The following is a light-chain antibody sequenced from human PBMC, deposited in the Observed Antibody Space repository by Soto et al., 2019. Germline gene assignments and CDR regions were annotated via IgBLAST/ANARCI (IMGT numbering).Light chain of an antibody. V-gene: IGLV2-8*01. J-gene: IGLJ3*02. Sequence: QSVLTQPPSASGSPGQSVTISCTGTSTDLGYYNYVSWYQHHPGKAPKLIIYEVTNRPSGVPDRFSGSKSGNTASLSVSGLQTEDEADYYCSSFTRSKTWVFGGGTKLTVL. CDR1: STDLGYYNY. CDR2: EVT. CDR3: SSFTRSKTWV.